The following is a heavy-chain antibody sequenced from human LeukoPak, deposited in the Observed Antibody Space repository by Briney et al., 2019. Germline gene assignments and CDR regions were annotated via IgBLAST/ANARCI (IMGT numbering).Heavy chain of an antibody. Sequence: GASVKVSCKASGFTYNTYYLYWMRQAPGQGLEWMGWISLRDGGTIYAQRFQDRFIMTTDPSTNTASMELRSLTSDDTAVYFCARADWVGSGHAGFYSDYWGQGTLVTVSS. D-gene: IGHD5-12*01. CDR2: ISLRDGGT. CDR1: GFTYNTYY. V-gene: IGHV1-2*02. J-gene: IGHJ4*02. CDR3: ARADWVGSGHAGFYSDY.